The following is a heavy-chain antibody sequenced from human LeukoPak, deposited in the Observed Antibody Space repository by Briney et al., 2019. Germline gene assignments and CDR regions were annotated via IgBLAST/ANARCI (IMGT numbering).Heavy chain of an antibody. CDR1: AFTFSSYG. CDR3: AKAERIPAGATWFDP. CDR2: ISYDGSSK. J-gene: IGHJ5*02. V-gene: IGHV3-30*18. Sequence: GRSLRLSCAASAFTFSSYGMHWVRQAPGKGLEWVAVISYDGSSKYYADSVKGRFTISRDNSKNTLYLQMNSLRAEDTAVYYCAKAERIPAGATWFDPWGQGTLVTVSS. D-gene: IGHD6-13*01.